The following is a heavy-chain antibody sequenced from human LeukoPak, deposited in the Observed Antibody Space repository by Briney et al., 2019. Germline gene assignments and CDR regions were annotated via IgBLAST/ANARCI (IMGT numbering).Heavy chain of an antibody. D-gene: IGHD5-18*01. J-gene: IGHJ4*02. CDR1: GFTFSNYA. V-gene: IGHV3-23*01. CDR2: ISGSAGKI. Sequence: GGSLRLSCVASGFTFSNYAMSWVRQAPGKGLDWVSIISGSAGKIRYAGSVKGRFTISRDNSENTVYLQMNNLRAEDTAVYYCAGRVTGYSSGYVYWGQGTLVTVSS. CDR3: AGRVTGYSSGYVY.